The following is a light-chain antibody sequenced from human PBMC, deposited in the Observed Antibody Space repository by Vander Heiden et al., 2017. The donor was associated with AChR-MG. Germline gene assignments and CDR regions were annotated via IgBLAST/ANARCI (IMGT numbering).Light chain of an antibody. J-gene: IGKJ4*01. CDR1: QSISSY. V-gene: IGKV1-39*01. CDR3: QQSDSTPVT. CDR2: AAS. Sequence: DIQMTQSPSSLSASVRDRVTITCRASQSISSYLNWYQQKPGKAPKLLIYAASSLQSGVPSRFSGSGSGTDFTLTISRLQPEDFATYYWQQSDSTPVTFGGGTKVEIK.